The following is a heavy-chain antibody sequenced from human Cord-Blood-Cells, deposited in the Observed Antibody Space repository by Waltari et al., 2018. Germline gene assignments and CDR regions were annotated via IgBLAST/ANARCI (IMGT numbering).Heavy chain of an antibody. J-gene: IGHJ3*02. CDR1: GFTFSSYS. V-gene: IGHV3-48*02. CDR2: ISSSSSTI. D-gene: IGHD2-15*01. Sequence: EVQLVESGGGLVQPGGSLRLSCAASGFTFSSYSMTWVRQAPGKGLEWVSYISSSSSTIYYADSVKGRFTISRDNAKNSLYLQMNSLRDEDTAVYYCARDSGYCSGGSCYYDAFDIWGQGTMVTVSS. CDR3: ARDSGYCSGGSCYYDAFDI.